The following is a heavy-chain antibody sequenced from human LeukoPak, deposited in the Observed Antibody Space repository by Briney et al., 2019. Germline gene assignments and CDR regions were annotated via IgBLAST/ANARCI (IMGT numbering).Heavy chain of an antibody. CDR1: GFTFSSYS. D-gene: IGHD6-13*01. J-gene: IGHJ6*03. V-gene: IGHV3-21*01. CDR2: ISSSSSYI. Sequence: GGSLRLSCAASGFTFSSYSMNWVRQAPGKGLEWVSSISSSSSYIYYADSVKGRFTISRDNAKNSLYLQMNSLRAEDTAVYYCARDSSSSSWWNYYYYYMDVWGKGTTVTVSS. CDR3: ARDSSSSSWWNYYYYYMDV.